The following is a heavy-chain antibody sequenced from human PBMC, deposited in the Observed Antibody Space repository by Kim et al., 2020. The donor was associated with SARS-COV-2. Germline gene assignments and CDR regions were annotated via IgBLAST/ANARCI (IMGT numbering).Heavy chain of an antibody. V-gene: IGHV3-30*04. Sequence: GGSLRLSCAASGFTFSSYAMHWVRQAPGKGLEWVAVISYDGSNKYYADSVKGRFTISRDNSKNTLYLQMNSLRAEDTAVYYCARDKGGSGSYFYPKYYYGMDVWGQGTTVTVSS. CDR2: ISYDGSNK. J-gene: IGHJ6*02. CDR3: ARDKGGSGSYFYPKYYYGMDV. CDR1: GFTFSSYA. D-gene: IGHD3-10*01.